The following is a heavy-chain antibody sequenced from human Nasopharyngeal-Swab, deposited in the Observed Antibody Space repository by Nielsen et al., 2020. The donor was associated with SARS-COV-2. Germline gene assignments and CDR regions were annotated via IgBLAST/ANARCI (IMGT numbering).Heavy chain of an antibody. J-gene: IGHJ4*02. D-gene: IGHD3-10*01. CDR3: ARGGFEYYFDY. CDR2: INHSGST. V-gene: IGHV4-34*01. Sequence: PETLSLTCAVYGGSFSGYYWSWIRQPPGKGLEWIGEINHSGSTNYNPSLKSRVTISVDTSKNQFSLKLSSVTAADTAVYYCARGGFEYYFDYWGQGTLVTVSS. CDR1: GGSFSGYY.